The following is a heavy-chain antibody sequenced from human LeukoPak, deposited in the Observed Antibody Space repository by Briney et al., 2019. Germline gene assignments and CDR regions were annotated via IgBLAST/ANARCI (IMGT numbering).Heavy chain of an antibody. CDR2: IRYDGSNK. CDR3: AKGGVLRSKGAFDI. CDR1: GFTFSSYG. Sequence: PGGSLRLSCAASGFTFSSYGMHWVRQAPGKGLEWVAFIRYDGSNKYYADSVKGRFTISRDNSKNTLYLQMNSLRAEDTAVYYCAKGGVLRSKGAFDIWGQGTMVTVSS. J-gene: IGHJ3*02. D-gene: IGHD3-3*01. V-gene: IGHV3-30*02.